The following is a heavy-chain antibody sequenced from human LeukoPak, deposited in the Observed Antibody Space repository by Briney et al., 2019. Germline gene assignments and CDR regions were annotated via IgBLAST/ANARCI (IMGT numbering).Heavy chain of an antibody. D-gene: IGHD2-15*01. CDR2: IRYDGSNK. Sequence: GGSLRLSCAASGFTFSSYGMHWVRQAPGKGLEWVAFIRYDGSNKYYADSVKGRFTISRDNSKNTLYLHVNSLRPDDTAVYYCARDDSGYDSGVVVVAASWFDPWGQGTLVTVSS. J-gene: IGHJ5*02. CDR3: ARDDSGYDSGVVVVAASWFDP. CDR1: GFTFSSYG. V-gene: IGHV3-30*02.